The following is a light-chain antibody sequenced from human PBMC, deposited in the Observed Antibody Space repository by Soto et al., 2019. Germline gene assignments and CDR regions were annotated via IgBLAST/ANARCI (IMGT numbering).Light chain of an antibody. J-gene: IGLJ3*02. CDR1: SSDVGGYNY. CDR2: EVS. CDR3: SSYTVSTPVV. Sequence: QSALTQPASVAGSPRQSITISCTGTSSDVGGYNYVSWYQQHPGKAPRLMIYEVSNRPSGVSNRFSGCKSGNTASLTISGLQAEGEADYYCSSYTVSTPVVFGGGSQLTV. V-gene: IGLV2-14*01.